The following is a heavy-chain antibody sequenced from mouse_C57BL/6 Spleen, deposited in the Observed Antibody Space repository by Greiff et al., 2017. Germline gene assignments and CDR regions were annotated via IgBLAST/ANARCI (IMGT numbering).Heavy chain of an antibody. CDR1: GYAFTNYL. V-gene: IGHV1-54*01. D-gene: IGHD1-1*02. J-gene: IGHJ4*01. CDR3: ARSGVGRAMDY. Sequence: VQRVESGAELVRPGTSVKVSCKASGYAFTNYLIEWVKQRPGQGLEWIGVINPGSGGTNYNEKFKGKATLTADKSSSTAYMQLSSLTSEDSAVYFCARSGVGRAMDYWGQGTSVTVSS. CDR2: INPGSGGT.